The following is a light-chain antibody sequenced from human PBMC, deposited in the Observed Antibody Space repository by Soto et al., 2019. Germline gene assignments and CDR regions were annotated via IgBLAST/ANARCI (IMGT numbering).Light chain of an antibody. Sequence: QSALTQPPSASGSPGQSVAISCTGTSSDVGGYNFVSWYQQHPGKAPKLLIYEVTKRPSGVPDRFSGSKSGNTASLTVSGLQAEDDADYYCCSYAGNNIYVFGSGTKLTVL. CDR3: CSYAGNNIYV. V-gene: IGLV2-8*01. CDR1: SSDVGGYNF. J-gene: IGLJ1*01. CDR2: EVT.